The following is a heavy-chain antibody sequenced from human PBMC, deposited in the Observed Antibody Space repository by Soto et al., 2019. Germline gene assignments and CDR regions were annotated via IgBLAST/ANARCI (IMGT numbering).Heavy chain of an antibody. V-gene: IGHV4-39*01. CDR1: GGSISSSSYY. D-gene: IGHD6-19*01. CDR2: IYYSGST. J-gene: IGHJ6*02. CDR3: ARHDPGYSSGWYEEGAGYYYYYYGMDV. Sequence: SETLSLTCTVSGGSISSSSYYWGWIRQPPGKGLEWIGSIYYSGSTYYNPSLKSRVTISVDTSKNQFSLNLSSVTVADSAVYYCARHDPGYSSGWYEEGAGYYYYYYGMDVWGQGTTVTVSS.